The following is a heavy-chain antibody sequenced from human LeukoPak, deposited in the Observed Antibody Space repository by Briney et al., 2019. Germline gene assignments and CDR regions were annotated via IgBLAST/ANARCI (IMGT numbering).Heavy chain of an antibody. J-gene: IGHJ1*01. CDR3: ARGARYYDILTGYQPPYFQH. Sequence: NTSETLSLTCTVSGSSISSYYWSWLRQPPGKGLEWIAYIYYSGSTNYNPSLKSRVTISVDTSKNQFSLKLSSVTAADTAVYYCARGARYYDILTGYQPPYFQHWGQGTLVTVST. CDR1: GSSISSYY. V-gene: IGHV4-59*01. D-gene: IGHD3-9*01. CDR2: IYYSGST.